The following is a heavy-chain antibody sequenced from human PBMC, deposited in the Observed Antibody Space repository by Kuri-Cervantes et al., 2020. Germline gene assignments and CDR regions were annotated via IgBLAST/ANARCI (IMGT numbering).Heavy chain of an antibody. D-gene: IGHD5-18*01. CDR1: GGSISSYY. CDR2: IYYSGST. Sequence: SETLSLTCTVSGGSISSYYWSWIRQPPGKGLEWIGYIYYSGSTNYNPSLKSRVTISVDTSKNQFSLKLSSVTAADTAVYYCARHFAGYSYGEGWFDPWGQGTLVTVSS. V-gene: IGHV4-59*08. CDR3: ARHFAGYSYGEGWFDP. J-gene: IGHJ5*02.